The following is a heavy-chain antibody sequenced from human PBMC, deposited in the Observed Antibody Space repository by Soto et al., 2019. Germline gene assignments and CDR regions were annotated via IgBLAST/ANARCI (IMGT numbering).Heavy chain of an antibody. CDR1: GYTFTSYA. V-gene: IGHV1-3*01. J-gene: IGHJ4*02. CDR2: INAGNGNT. Sequence: ASVKVSCKASGYTFTSYAMHWVRQAPGQRLEWMGWINAGNGNTKYSQKFQGRVTITRDTSASTAYMELSSLRSEDTAVYYCARAPVRKYYFDYWGQGTLVTSPQ. CDR3: ARAPVRKYYFDY.